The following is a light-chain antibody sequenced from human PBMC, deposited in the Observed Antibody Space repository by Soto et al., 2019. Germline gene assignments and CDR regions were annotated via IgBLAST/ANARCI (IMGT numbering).Light chain of an antibody. CDR2: EVT. J-gene: IGLJ1*01. V-gene: IGLV2-14*01. CDR1: SSNIGTHC. CDR3: SSYTSSSTLYV. Sequence: QSVLTQPPSASGTPGQKVTISCSGCSSNIGTHCVYWYQQHPGKVPKLMIYEVTNRPSGLSNRFSGSKSGNTASLTISGLQAEDEADYFCSSYTSSSTLYVFGTGTKVTVL.